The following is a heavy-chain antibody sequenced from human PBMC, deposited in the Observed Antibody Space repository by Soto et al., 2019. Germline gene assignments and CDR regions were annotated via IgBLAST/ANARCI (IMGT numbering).Heavy chain of an antibody. V-gene: IGHV1-69*02. D-gene: IGHD2-2*01. CDR1: GGTFSSYT. CDR2: IIPILGIA. J-gene: IGHJ5*02. CDR3: ARVTTDRGVVVPAAMLGWFDP. Sequence: ASVKVSCKASGGTFSSYTISWVRQAPGQGLEWMGRIIPILGIANYAQKFQGRVTITADKSTSTAYMELSSLRSEDTAVYYCARVTTDRGVVVPAAMLGWFDPWGQETLVTVPS.